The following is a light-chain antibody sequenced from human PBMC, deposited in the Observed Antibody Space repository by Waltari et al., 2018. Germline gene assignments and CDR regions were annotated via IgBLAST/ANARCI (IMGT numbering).Light chain of an antibody. CDR3: QQFYSTPLT. J-gene: IGKJ4*01. Sequence: DIQMTQSPSTLSASVGDRVTITCRASQSIDSWLAWYQQKPGKAPKLLIYDASSLERGVPSRFSGSGSGTEFTLTISSLQAEDVAVYYCQQFYSTPLTFGGGTKVEIK. CDR1: QSIDSW. CDR2: DAS. V-gene: IGKV1-5*01.